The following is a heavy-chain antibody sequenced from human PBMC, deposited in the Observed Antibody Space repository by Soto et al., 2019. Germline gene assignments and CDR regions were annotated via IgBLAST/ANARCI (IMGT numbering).Heavy chain of an antibody. CDR2: IIPIFGTA. Sequence: QVQLVQSGAEVKKPGSSVKVSCKASGGTFSSYAISWVRQAPGQGLEWMGGIIPIFGTANYAQKFQGRVTISADESTNTAYMGLSRLRSEDTAGYYCAREHMATVTGDYWGQGTLVTVSS. CDR1: GGTFSSYA. CDR3: AREHMATVTGDY. V-gene: IGHV1-69*01. D-gene: IGHD5-12*01. J-gene: IGHJ4*02.